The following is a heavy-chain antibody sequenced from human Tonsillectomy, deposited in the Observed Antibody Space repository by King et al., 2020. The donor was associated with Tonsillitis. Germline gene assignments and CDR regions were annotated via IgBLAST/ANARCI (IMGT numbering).Heavy chain of an antibody. CDR1: GFTVSSNH. V-gene: IGHV3-66*01. J-gene: IGHJ5*02. Sequence: VQLVESGGGLVQPGGSLRLFCAASGFTVSSNHMSWVRQAPGKGLEWVSVVYSGGRKYYADSVKGRITISRDNSKNTLYLQMNSLRAEDTAVYYCAILAITLADYNWFDPWGQGTLVTVSS. D-gene: IGHD6-19*01. CDR3: AILAITLADYNWFDP. CDR2: VYSGGRK.